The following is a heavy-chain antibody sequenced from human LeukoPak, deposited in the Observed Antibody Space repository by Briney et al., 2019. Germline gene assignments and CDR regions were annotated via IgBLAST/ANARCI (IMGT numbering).Heavy chain of an antibody. D-gene: IGHD6-13*01. CDR2: SYYSGST. CDR1: GDSISSGGYY. V-gene: IGHV4-31*03. J-gene: IGHJ4*02. Sequence: SETLSLTCTVSGDSISSGGYYWSWIRQHPGKCLEWIGYSYYSGSTYYNASLKSRVTTSVDTSKNQLSLKLSPVTAADTAVDYCARVTSSSSWSFDYWGQGTLVTVSS. CDR3: ARVTSSSSWSFDY.